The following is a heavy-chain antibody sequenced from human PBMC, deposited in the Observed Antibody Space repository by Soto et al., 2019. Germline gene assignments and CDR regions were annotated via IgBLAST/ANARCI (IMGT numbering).Heavy chain of an antibody. J-gene: IGHJ6*02. CDR2: IWYDGSNK. CDR3: ARDFLAGGYYYYGMDV. CDR1: GFTFSSYG. D-gene: IGHD3-3*01. V-gene: IGHV3-33*01. Sequence: GGSLRLSCAASGFTFSSYGMHWVRQAPGKRLEWVAVIWYDGSNKYYADSVKGRFTISRDNSKNTLYLQMNSLRAEDTAVYYCARDFLAGGYYYYGMDVWGQGTTVTVSS.